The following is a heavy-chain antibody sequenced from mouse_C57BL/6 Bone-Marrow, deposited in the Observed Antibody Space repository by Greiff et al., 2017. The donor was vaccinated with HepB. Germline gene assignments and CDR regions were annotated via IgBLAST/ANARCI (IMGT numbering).Heavy chain of an antibody. Sequence: EVQLVESGGGLVQPGGSLKLSCAASGFTFSDYYMYWVRQTPEKRLEWVAYISNGGGSTYYPDTVKGRFTISRDNAKNTLYLQMSRLKSEDTAMYYCARPYYYGSSYDDYWGQGTTLTVSS. CDR1: GFTFSDYY. J-gene: IGHJ2*01. D-gene: IGHD1-1*01. V-gene: IGHV5-12*01. CDR2: ISNGGGST. CDR3: ARPYYYGSSYDDY.